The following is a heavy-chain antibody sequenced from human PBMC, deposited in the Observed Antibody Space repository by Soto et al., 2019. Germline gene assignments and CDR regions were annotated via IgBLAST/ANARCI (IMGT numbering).Heavy chain of an antibody. D-gene: IGHD2-21*02. J-gene: IGHJ4*02. CDR3: ARDPHGGNSGFDY. CDR1: GGTFSSYA. CDR2: IIPIFGTA. Sequence: SVKVSCKASGGTFSSYAIIWVRQAPGQGLEWMGGIIPIFGTANYAQKFQGRVTITADESTSTAYMELSSLRSEDTAVYYCARDPHGGNSGFDYWGQGTLVTVSS. V-gene: IGHV1-69*13.